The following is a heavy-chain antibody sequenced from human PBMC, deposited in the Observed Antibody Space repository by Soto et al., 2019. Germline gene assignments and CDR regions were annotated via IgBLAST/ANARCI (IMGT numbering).Heavy chain of an antibody. D-gene: IGHD6-13*01. CDR1: GGSISSSNW. CDR3: ARGAAAGPYYFDY. Sequence: PSETLSLTCAVSGGSISSSNWWSWVRQPPGKGLEWIGEIYHSGSTNYNPSLKSRVTISVDKSKNQFSLKLSSATAADTAVYYCARGAAAGPYYFDYWGQGTLVTVSS. J-gene: IGHJ4*02. V-gene: IGHV4-4*02. CDR2: IYHSGST.